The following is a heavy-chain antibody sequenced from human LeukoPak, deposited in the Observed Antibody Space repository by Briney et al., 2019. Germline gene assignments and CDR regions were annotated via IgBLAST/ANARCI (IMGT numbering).Heavy chain of an antibody. CDR3: ARPYYYDSRIDP. CDR1: GGSISSGDYY. D-gene: IGHD3-22*01. CDR2: TYYSGST. V-gene: IGHV4-30-4*01. J-gene: IGHJ5*02. Sequence: PSETLSLTCTVSGGSISSGDYYWSWIRQPPGKGLEWIGYTYYSGSTYYNPSLKSRATISVDTSKNQFSLKLTSVTAADTAVYYCARPYYYDSRIDPWGQGTLVTVSS.